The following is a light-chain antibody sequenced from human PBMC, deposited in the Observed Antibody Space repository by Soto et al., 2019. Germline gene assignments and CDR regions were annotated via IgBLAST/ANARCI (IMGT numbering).Light chain of an antibody. Sequence: QSVLTQPASVSGSPGQSITISCSGNAVSYQIFSWYPQQPSKAPKLKPYYLNTRASGVSNCFSGFKSGTTASLAISGLQAEDEGYYYCCSYVGTSNDVFGTGTKVTVL. CDR2: YLN. CDR1: AVSYQI. J-gene: IGLJ1*01. V-gene: IGLV2-23*02. CDR3: CSYVGTSNDV.